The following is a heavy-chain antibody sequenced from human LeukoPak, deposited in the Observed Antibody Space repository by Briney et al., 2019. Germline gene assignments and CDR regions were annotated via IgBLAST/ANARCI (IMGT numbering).Heavy chain of an antibody. J-gene: IGHJ4*02. Sequence: PSETLSLTCTVSGGSISSSSYYWGWIRQPPGKGLEWIGSIYYSGSTYYNPSLKSRVTISVDTSKNQFSLKLSSVTAADTAVYYCAIVVVPAAFDYWGQGTLVTVSS. CDR1: GGSISSSSYY. CDR2: IYYSGST. V-gene: IGHV4-39*01. CDR3: AIVVVPAAFDY. D-gene: IGHD2-2*01.